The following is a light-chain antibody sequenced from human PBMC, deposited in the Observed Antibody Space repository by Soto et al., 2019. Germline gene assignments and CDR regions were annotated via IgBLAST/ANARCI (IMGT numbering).Light chain of an antibody. J-gene: IGKJ1*01. CDR1: QSVSSSY. CDR2: GAS. CDR3: QQYCSSPRP. V-gene: IGKV3-20*01. Sequence: EIVLTQSPGTLSLSPGERATLSCRASQSVSSSYLAWYQQKPGQAPRLLIYGASSRATGIPDRFSGSGSGTDFTLTISRLEPEDFAVYYCQQYCSSPRPFGPGTKVEIK.